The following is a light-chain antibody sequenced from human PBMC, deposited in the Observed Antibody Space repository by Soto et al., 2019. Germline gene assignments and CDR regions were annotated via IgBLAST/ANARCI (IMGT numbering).Light chain of an antibody. V-gene: IGKV3-15*01. CDR2: GAS. CDR3: HQYNHRPYT. CDR1: QRVSGN. Sequence: EIVMTQSTATLSVSPGERATLSCRASQRVSGNLAWFQQKPGQAPRLLIYGASTRATGIPARFSGSGSGTEFTLAISSLQSEDFAVYYCHQYNHRPYTFGQGTRLEIK. J-gene: IGKJ2*01.